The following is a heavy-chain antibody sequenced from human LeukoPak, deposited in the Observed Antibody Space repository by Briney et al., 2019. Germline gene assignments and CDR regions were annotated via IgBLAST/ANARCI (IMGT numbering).Heavy chain of an antibody. V-gene: IGHV4-4*07. J-gene: IGHJ5*02. CDR3: ERVGSLSRGRNWFDP. CDR2: IDTSGST. D-gene: IGHD6-13*01. CDR1: GGSISSYF. Sequence: KPSETLSLTCTVSGGSISSYFCSWIRQPAGKGLEWIGRIDTSGSTNYNPSLKSRVTMSVDTSKNQFSLKLSSVTAADTAVYYCERVGSLSRGRNWFDPWGQGTLVTVSS.